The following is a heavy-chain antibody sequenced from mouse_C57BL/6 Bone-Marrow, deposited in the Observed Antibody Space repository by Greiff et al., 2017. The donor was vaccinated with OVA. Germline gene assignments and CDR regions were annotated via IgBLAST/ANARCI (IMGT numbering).Heavy chain of an antibody. J-gene: IGHJ1*03. V-gene: IGHV1-59*01. CDR2: IDPSDSYT. Sequence: QVQLQQPGAELVRPGTSVKLSCKASGYTFTSYWMHWVKQRPGQGLEWIGVIDPSDSYTNYNQKFKGKATLTVDTSSSTAYMQLSSLTSEDSAVDYCARWALYGSSPYWYFDVWGTGTTVTVSS. CDR3: ARWALYGSSPYWYFDV. CDR1: GYTFTSYW. D-gene: IGHD1-1*01.